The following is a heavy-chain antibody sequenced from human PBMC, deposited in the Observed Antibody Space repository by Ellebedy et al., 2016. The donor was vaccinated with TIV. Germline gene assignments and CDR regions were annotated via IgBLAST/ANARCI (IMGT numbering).Heavy chain of an antibody. CDR3: ARPLSTGAHGMDV. V-gene: IGHV4-39*01. D-gene: IGHD4-11*01. Sequence: MPSETLSLTCTVSGGSVSSSSYYWGWIRQPPGKGLEWIGSIYYTGSTHYNPSLESRVTISVDRSKNQFSLKVSSVTAADTGVYYCARPLSTGAHGMDVWGQGTTVTVSS. J-gene: IGHJ6*02. CDR1: GGSVSSSSYY. CDR2: IYYTGST.